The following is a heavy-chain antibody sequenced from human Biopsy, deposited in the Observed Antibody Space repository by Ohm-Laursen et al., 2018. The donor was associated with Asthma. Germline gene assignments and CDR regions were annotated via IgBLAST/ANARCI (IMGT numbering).Heavy chain of an antibody. Sequence: TLSLTCTVSGGSISSGGYYWSWIRQHPGKGLERIGYIYYSGTTYYNPSLKSRVTMSVDTSKKHFSLKLSSVTAADTAVYYCARTFGVAYPAAFDVWGQGTMVTVSS. CDR1: GGSISSGGYY. CDR2: IYYSGTT. D-gene: IGHD3-3*01. V-gene: IGHV4-31*03. CDR3: ARTFGVAYPAAFDV. J-gene: IGHJ3*01.